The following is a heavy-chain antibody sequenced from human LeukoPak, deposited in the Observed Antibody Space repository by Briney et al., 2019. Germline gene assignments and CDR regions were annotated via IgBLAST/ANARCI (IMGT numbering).Heavy chain of an antibody. D-gene: IGHD5-18*01. Sequence: GGSLRLSCAASGFTFSSYWMAWVRQAPGKGLEWVANIKQDGSEKCYVESVKGRLTISRDNAKNSLYLQMNRLRAEDTAVYYCARDLSWTAMDYWGQGTLVTVSS. CDR1: GFTFSSYW. V-gene: IGHV3-7*01. CDR2: IKQDGSEK. CDR3: ARDLSWTAMDY. J-gene: IGHJ4*02.